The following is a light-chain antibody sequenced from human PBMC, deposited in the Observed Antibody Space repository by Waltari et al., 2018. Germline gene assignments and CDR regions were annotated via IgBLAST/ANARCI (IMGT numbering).Light chain of an antibody. CDR2: VIS. CDR1: QTINKY. J-gene: IGKJ4*01. CDR3: QQSDSLPLT. Sequence: DIQMTQSPSSLSASVGDRVTITCRASQTINKYLNWYQKKPGRAPKVLISVISYLHTGVPSRSSGSGSGTDFTLTISSLQPEDFATYYCQQSDSLPLTFGGGTKVEIK. V-gene: IGKV1-39*01.